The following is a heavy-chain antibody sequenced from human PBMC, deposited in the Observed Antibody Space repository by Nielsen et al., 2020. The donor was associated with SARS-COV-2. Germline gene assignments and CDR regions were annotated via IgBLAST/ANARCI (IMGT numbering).Heavy chain of an antibody. CDR1: GFTFSSYG. Sequence: GESLKISCAASGFTFSSYGMHWVRQAPGKGLEWVAVISYDGSNKYYADSVKGRFTISRDNAKNSLYLQMNSLRAEDTAVYYCARDRRYCSSTSCSRGGPLSNPWGQGTLVTVSS. J-gene: IGHJ5*02. CDR2: ISYDGSNK. V-gene: IGHV3-30*12. CDR3: ARDRRYCSSTSCSRGGPLSNP. D-gene: IGHD2-2*01.